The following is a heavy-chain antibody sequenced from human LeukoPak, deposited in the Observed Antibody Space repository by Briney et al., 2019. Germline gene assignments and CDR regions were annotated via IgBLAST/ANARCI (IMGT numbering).Heavy chain of an antibody. V-gene: IGHV1-69*13. CDR3: ARGQGLVSVWFDP. Sequence: GASVKVSCKASGGTFISYAISWVRQAPGQGLEWMGGIIPIFGTANYAQKFQGRVTITADESASTAYMELSSLRSEDTAVYYCARGQGLVSVWFDPWGQGTLVTVSS. CDR2: IIPIFGTA. D-gene: IGHD6-19*01. CDR1: GGTFISYA. J-gene: IGHJ5*02.